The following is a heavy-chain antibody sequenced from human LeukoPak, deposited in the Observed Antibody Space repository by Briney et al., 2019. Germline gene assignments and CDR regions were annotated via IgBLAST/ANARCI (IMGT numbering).Heavy chain of an antibody. Sequence: SETLSLTCTVSGYSISSGYYWGWIRQPPGKGLEWIGSIYHSGSTYYNPSLKSRVTISVDTSKNQFSLKLSSVTAADTAVYYCARERWLHDAFDIWGQGTMVTVSS. CDR2: IYHSGST. D-gene: IGHD5-24*01. CDR1: GYSISSGYY. CDR3: ARERWLHDAFDI. V-gene: IGHV4-38-2*02. J-gene: IGHJ3*02.